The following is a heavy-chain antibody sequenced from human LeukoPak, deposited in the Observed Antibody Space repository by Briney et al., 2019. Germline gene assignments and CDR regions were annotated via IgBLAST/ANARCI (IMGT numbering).Heavy chain of an antibody. V-gene: IGHV3-23*01. D-gene: IGHD6-13*01. Sequence: GGALRLSCAASGFTFSSYAMSWVRQAPGKGLEWVSAIGGSGGSTYYADSVKGRFTISRDNSKNTLYLQMNSLRAEDTAVYYCAKVGGQQPIGGAFDIWGQGTMVTVSS. CDR1: GFTFSSYA. J-gene: IGHJ3*02. CDR2: IGGSGGST. CDR3: AKVGGQQPIGGAFDI.